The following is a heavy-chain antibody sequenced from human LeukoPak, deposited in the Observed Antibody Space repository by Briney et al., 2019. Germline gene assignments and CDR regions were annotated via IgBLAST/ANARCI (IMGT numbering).Heavy chain of an antibody. CDR1: GFTFSTYW. Sequence: SGGSLRLSCTASGFTFSTYWINWVRQSPGKGLVWVALINGDGSTTTHADSVKGRFTISRDNAKNTAYLQMNSLRDEDTAVYFCARDYAGSPDYWGQGTLGTVSA. D-gene: IGHD3-10*01. CDR2: INGDGSTT. V-gene: IGHV3-74*03. CDR3: ARDYAGSPDY. J-gene: IGHJ4*02.